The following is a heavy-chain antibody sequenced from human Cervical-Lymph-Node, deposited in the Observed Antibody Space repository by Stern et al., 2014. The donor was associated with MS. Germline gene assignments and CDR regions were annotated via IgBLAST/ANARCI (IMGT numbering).Heavy chain of an antibody. Sequence: VQLVESGPEVKKPGSSGRVSCKSSGDTFSSYAINWVRQAPGQGLEWMGGIIPILGTANQTQKFQGRLTLVADESTRTVYMELSDLTSSDTAIYFCARGLSIAAAGRLAYWGQGTLVSVSS. CDR1: GDTFSSYA. CDR3: ARGLSIAAAGRLAY. J-gene: IGHJ4*02. V-gene: IGHV1-69*01. D-gene: IGHD6-13*01. CDR2: IIPILGTA.